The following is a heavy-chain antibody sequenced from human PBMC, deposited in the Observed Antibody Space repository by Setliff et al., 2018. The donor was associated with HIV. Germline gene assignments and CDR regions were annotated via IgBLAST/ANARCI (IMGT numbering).Heavy chain of an antibody. Sequence: QPGGSLRLSCAASGFTFSSHSMNWVRQSPGKGLEWVSYISSSSSSIYYADSVKGRFTISRDNAKNSLYLQMNSLRVEDTAVYYCARGNYDRDYWGQGTLVTVSS. CDR2: ISSSSSSI. D-gene: IGHD3-22*01. CDR3: ARGNYDRDY. V-gene: IGHV3-48*01. J-gene: IGHJ4*02. CDR1: GFTFSSHS.